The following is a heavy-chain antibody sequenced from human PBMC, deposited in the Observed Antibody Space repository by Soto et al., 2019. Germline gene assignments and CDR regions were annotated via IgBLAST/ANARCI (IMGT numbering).Heavy chain of an antibody. V-gene: IGHV1-3*01. CDR1: GYTFTSYA. CDR3: SRDIRSGEPPGGAGMH. Sequence: QVQLVQSGAEVKKPGASVKVSCKASGYTFTSYAMHWVRQAPGQRLEWMGWINAGNGNTKYSQKFQGRVTITRDTSASTADKELSSLRAEDKAVYYCSRDIRSGEPPGGAGMHWGQGTLVTVSS. CDR2: INAGNGNT. J-gene: IGHJ4*02. D-gene: IGHD3-10*01.